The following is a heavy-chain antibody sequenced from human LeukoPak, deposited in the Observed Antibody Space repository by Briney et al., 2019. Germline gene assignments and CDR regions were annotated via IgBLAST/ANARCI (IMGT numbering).Heavy chain of an antibody. J-gene: IGHJ4*02. CDR3: ARGGWNHIYQESSYFAY. CDR2: ISPLNGAT. Sequence: VASVNVPCKSSGYTFVTKPISWVRQAPGQGLEWLGWISPLNGATSFAQQFQGRVSMTTDSATDTVYLELRSLRFDGTAIYYCARGGWNHIYQESSYFAYWGQGSLVIVTS. V-gene: IGHV1-18*01. D-gene: IGHD3-16*02. CDR1: GYTFVTKP.